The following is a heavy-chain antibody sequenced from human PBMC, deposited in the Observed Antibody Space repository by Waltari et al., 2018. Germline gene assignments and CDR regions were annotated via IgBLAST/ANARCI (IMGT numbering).Heavy chain of an antibody. V-gene: IGHV3-23*01. J-gene: IGHJ4*02. CDR1: GFTFSSYA. CDR3: AKGGAARGPFDY. Sequence: EVQLLESGGGLVQPGGSLRLSCAASGFTFSSYAMSWVRQAPGKGLEWVSAFSGSGGSTYCADSVKGRFTISRDDSKTTLYLQMNSLRAEDTAVYYCAKGGAARGPFDYWGQGTLVTVSS. CDR2: FSGSGGST. D-gene: IGHD2-15*01.